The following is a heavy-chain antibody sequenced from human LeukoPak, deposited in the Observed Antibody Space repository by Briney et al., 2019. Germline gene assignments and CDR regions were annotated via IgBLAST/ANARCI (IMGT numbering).Heavy chain of an antibody. Sequence: SETLSLTCSVSGMSGGTINSYYWSWIRQPAGKGLEWIGRIYTSGSTNYNPSLKSRVTISVDTSKNQFSLKLSSVTAADTAVYYCARDGSGSYYSYDAFDIWGQGTMVTVSS. CDR3: ARDGSGSYYSYDAFDI. D-gene: IGHD3-10*01. CDR1: GMSGGTINSYY. CDR2: IYTSGST. J-gene: IGHJ3*02. V-gene: IGHV4-4*07.